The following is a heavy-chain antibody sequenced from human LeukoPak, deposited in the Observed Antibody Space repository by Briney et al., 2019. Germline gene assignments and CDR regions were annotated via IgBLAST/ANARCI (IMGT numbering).Heavy chain of an antibody. CDR2: IYYSGST. J-gene: IGHJ3*02. CDR3: ARVNDYVDAFDI. V-gene: IGHV4-30-4*01. Sequence: SQTLSLTCTVSGGSISSGDYYWSWIRQPPGKGLEWIGYIYYSGSTYYNPSLKSRVTISVDTSKNQFSLKLSSVTAADTAVYYCARVNDYVDAFDIWGQGTMVTVSS. CDR1: GGSISSGDYY. D-gene: IGHD4-17*01.